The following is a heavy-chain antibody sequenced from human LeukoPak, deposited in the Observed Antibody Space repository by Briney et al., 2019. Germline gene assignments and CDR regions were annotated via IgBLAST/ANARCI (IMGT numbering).Heavy chain of an antibody. D-gene: IGHD3-22*01. V-gene: IGHV3-72*01. CDR3: ARLNYYDGSGYYPDY. Sequence: GGSLRLSCAASGFTFSDHHMDWVRQAPGGGLEWVGRIRNRANSYITKYAASVTGRFTISRDDSKNSMFLQMNSLKTEDTAVYYCARLNYYDGSGYYPDYWGQGTLVTVSS. CDR2: IRNRANSYIT. J-gene: IGHJ4*02. CDR1: GFTFSDHH.